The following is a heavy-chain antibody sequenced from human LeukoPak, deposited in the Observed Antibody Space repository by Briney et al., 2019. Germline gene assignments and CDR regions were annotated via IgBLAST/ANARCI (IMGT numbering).Heavy chain of an antibody. CDR2: ISAYNGNT. V-gene: IGHV1-18*01. Sequence: GASVKVSCKASGYTFTSCGINWVRQAPGQGLEWMGWISAYNGNTNYAQELQGRVTMTTDTSTTTAYMELRSLRSDDTAVYYCARPQEEDGYNYNWAFDYWGQGTLVTVSS. J-gene: IGHJ4*02. CDR1: GYTFTSCG. D-gene: IGHD5-24*01. CDR3: ARPQEEDGYNYNWAFDY.